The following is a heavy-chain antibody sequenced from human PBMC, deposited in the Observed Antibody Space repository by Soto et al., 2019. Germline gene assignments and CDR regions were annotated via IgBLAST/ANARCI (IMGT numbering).Heavy chain of an antibody. CDR1: EGSSVGGGCC. CDR3: AREAAATESNWLDP. J-gene: IGHJ5*02. V-gene: IGHV4-30-4*08. Sequence: ASVTLSLRCSVAEGSSVGGGCCWSWIRKPPGPALEWIGYIYYSGSTYYNPSLKSRVTISVDTSKNQFSLKLSSVTAADTAVYYCAREAAATESNWLDPSAQPTLVTVSS. CDR2: IYYSGST. D-gene: IGHD6-25*01.